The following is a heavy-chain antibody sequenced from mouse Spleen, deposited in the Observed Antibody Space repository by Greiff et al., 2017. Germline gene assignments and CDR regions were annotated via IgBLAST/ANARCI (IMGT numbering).Heavy chain of an antibody. D-gene: IGHD3-1*01. CDR1: GYTFTDYE. CDR2: IDPETGGT. V-gene: IGHV1-15*01. CDR3: TRKRSLGLFDY. Sequence: VQLQQSGAELVRPGASVTLSCKASGYTFTDYEMHWVKQTPVHGLEWIGAIDPETGGTAYNQKFKGKAILTADKSSSTAYMELRSLTSEDSAVYYCTRKRSLGLFDYWGQGTTLTVSS. J-gene: IGHJ2*01.